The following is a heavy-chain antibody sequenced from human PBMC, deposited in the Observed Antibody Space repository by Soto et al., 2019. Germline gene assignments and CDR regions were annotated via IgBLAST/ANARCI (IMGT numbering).Heavy chain of an antibody. CDR2: IDNGGNT. D-gene: IGHD2-21*01. CDR3: VKRSLLVAQT. V-gene: IGHV4-39*01. CDR1: GRTFSINADF. Sequence: SETLSLTCTVSGRTFSINADFWYLAWIRQPPGKGLEWIGSIDNGGNTYYNPPLKSRVIISADTSKNQFSLSLNSVTAADTAVYYFVKRSLLVAQTWGQGILVTVSS. J-gene: IGHJ4*02.